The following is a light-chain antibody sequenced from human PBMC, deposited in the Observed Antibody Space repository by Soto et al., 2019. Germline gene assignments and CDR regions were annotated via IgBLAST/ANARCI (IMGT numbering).Light chain of an antibody. Sequence: QSVLTQPPSASGTPGQRVTISCSGSSSNIGSNYVYWYQHLTGTAPKLLIYRNNQRPSGVPDRFSGSKSGTSASLAISGLRSEDEADYYCATWDDSLGTYVVRTGTKVTVL. CDR2: RNN. J-gene: IGLJ1*01. CDR1: SSNIGSNY. CDR3: ATWDDSLGTYV. V-gene: IGLV1-47*01.